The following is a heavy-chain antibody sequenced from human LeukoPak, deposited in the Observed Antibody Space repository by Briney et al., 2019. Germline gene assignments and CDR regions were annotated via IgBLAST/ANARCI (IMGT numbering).Heavy chain of an antibody. Sequence: EASVKVSCKASGGTFSSYAISWVRQAPGQGLEWMGRIIPIFGTANYAQKFQGGVTITTDESTSTAYMELSSLRSEDTAVYYCARDSLPSSGYGFISYWGQGTLVTVSS. J-gene: IGHJ4*02. CDR2: IIPIFGTA. CDR3: ARDSLPSSGYGFISY. D-gene: IGHD3-22*01. V-gene: IGHV1-69*05. CDR1: GGTFSSYA.